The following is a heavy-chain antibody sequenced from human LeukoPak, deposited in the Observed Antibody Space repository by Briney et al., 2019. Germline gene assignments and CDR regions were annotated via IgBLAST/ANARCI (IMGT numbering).Heavy chain of an antibody. D-gene: IGHD3-22*01. J-gene: IGHJ4*02. CDR3: ARDRYYDSSGYYSTSFDY. V-gene: IGHV3-21*01. CDR2: ISSSSSYI. CDR1: GFTFSSYS. Sequence: PGGSLRLSCAASGFTFSSYSMNWVRQAPGKGLEWVSSISSSSSYIYYADSVKGRFTISRDNAKNSLYLQMNSLRAEDTAVYYCARDRYYDSSGYYSTSFDYWGQGTLVTVSS.